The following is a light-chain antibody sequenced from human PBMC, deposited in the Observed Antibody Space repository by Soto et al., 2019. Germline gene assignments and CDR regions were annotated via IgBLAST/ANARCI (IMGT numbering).Light chain of an antibody. V-gene: IGKV1-33*01. CDR3: QQYHSRPYT. J-gene: IGKJ2*01. Sequence: DIQMTQSPSSLSASVGDKVTITCRASQDIRNSLNWYQQKPGKAPNLLIYEASNLETGVPSTFSGGGSGTDFTFTINSLQPEDIATYFCQQYHSRPYTFGQGTKLEL. CDR1: QDIRNS. CDR2: EAS.